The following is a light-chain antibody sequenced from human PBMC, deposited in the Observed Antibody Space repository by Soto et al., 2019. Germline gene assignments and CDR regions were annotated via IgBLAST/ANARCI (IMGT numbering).Light chain of an antibody. CDR1: QSVRIY. Sequence: EIVLTQSPATLSLSPGERATLYCRASQSVRIYVAWYQQKGGQAPRLLISDASKRATGIPARFTGSGSGTDFTLSISSLEPEDFAVYYCRQRDAWPITFGQGTRLEIK. CDR3: RQRDAWPIT. J-gene: IGKJ5*01. CDR2: DAS. V-gene: IGKV3-11*01.